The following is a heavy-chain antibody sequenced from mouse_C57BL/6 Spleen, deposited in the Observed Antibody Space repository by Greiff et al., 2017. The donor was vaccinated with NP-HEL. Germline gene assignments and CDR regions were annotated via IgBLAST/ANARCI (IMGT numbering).Heavy chain of an antibody. CDR2: INPSTGGT. D-gene: IGHD1-2*01. Sequence: EVQLHQSGPELVKPGASVKISCKASGYSFTGYYMNWVKQSPEKSLEWIGEINPSTGGTTYNQKFKAKATLTVDKSSSTAYMQLKSLTSEDSAVYYCARKPSYYGPYFDVWGTGTTVTVSS. CDR3: ARKPSYYGPYFDV. V-gene: IGHV1-42*01. J-gene: IGHJ1*03. CDR1: GYSFTGYY.